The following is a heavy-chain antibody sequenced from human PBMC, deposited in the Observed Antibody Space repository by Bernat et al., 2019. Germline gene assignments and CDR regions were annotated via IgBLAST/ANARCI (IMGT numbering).Heavy chain of an antibody. CDR1: GFTFSSYS. J-gene: IGHJ4*02. D-gene: IGHD3-10*01. Sequence: EVQLVESGGGLVQPGGSLRLSCAASGFTFSSYSMNWVRQAPGKGLEWVAFISGSDATIHDADSVKGRFTISRDKGRNSLYLQVNSLRAEDTAVYYCVRRQLWFSDWGQGTLVTVSS. CDR2: ISGSDATI. V-gene: IGHV3-48*01. CDR3: VRRQLWFSD.